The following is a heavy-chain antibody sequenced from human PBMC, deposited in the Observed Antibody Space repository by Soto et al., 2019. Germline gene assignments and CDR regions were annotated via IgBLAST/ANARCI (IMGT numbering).Heavy chain of an antibody. J-gene: IGHJ3*02. CDR2: ISAYNGNT. D-gene: IGHD3-16*01. CDR3: ARAVWAYVGVHACHI. CDR1: GYTSTSSG. V-gene: IGHV1-18*01. Sequence: QVPLAQSGAEVKKPGAPVKVSCKASGYTSTSSGLTWERQATGQGIAGMGWISAYNGNTKDAQKLQGRVTMTTDTSTSTAYMELRSLRSDDTAVYDCARAVWAYVGVHACHIWVEGTMVIVSS.